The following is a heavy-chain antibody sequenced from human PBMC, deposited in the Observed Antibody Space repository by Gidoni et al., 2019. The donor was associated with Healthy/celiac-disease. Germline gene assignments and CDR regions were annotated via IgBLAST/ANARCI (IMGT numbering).Heavy chain of an antibody. CDR2: ISGSGGST. Sequence: EVQLLESGGGLVQPGGSLRLPCAASGFPFSSYAMSWVRQAPGKGLEWFSAISGSGGSTYYADSVKGRFTISRDNSKNTLYLQMNSLRAEDTAVYYCAKETYDSSGYIDYWGQGTLVTVSS. V-gene: IGHV3-23*01. J-gene: IGHJ4*02. CDR1: GFPFSSYA. D-gene: IGHD3-22*01. CDR3: AKETYDSSGYIDY.